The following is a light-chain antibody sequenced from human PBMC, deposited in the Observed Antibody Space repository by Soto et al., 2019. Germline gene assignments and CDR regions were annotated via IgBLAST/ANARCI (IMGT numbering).Light chain of an antibody. CDR1: QDISSY. CDR3: QHLNSWPPIT. Sequence: DIPLTQSPSFLSASVGDTVTITCRASQDISSYLAWYQQKPGKAPKVLIHTASTLESGVPPRFSGCGSGTHFTLTISNLQPEDFATYYCQHLNSWPPITFGQGTLLDIK. CDR2: TAS. V-gene: IGKV1-9*01. J-gene: IGKJ5*01.